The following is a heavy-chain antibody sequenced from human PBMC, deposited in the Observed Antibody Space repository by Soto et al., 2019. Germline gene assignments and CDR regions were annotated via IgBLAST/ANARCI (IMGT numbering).Heavy chain of an antibody. CDR1: GFIFSDYY. CDR3: ARLGTPKDFAY. V-gene: IGHV3-72*01. Sequence: EVQLVESGGGLVQPGGSLRLSCAVSGFIFSDYYIDWVRQAPGKGLEWVGRSRNKANSYTTEYAASVKGRFTVSRDDSKNSLYLKMDSLKTEDTAVYYCARLGTPKDFAYWGQGTLVTVS. J-gene: IGHJ4*02. D-gene: IGHD3-16*01. CDR2: SRNKANSYTT.